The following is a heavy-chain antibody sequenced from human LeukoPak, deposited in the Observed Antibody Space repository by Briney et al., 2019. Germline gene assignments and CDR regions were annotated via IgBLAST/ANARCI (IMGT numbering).Heavy chain of an antibody. CDR1: GFTFSAYW. J-gene: IGHJ6*02. V-gene: IGHV3-74*01. Sequence: PGGSLRLSCAASGFTFSAYWMHWVRQAPGKGPVWVSRINTDGSSTTYADSVKGRFTISRDNAKNTLYLQMNSLRAEDTAVYYCARALQFIYCSGGSCYSGGYYYYYGMDVWGQGTMVTVSS. D-gene: IGHD2-15*01. CDR3: ARALQFIYCSGGSCYSGGYYYYYGMDV. CDR2: INTDGSST.